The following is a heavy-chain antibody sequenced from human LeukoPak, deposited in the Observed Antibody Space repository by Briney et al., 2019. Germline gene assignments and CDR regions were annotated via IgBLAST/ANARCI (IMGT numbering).Heavy chain of an antibody. CDR3: AKGGGYDFWSGLARNYYYMDV. V-gene: IGHV3-64*01. Sequence: PGGSLSLSCAASGFTFSSYAMRWARQAAGRGLEYVSAISSIGGSTYYANSVKGRFTISRDNSKNTLYLQMGSLRAEDMAVYYCAKGGGYDFWSGLARNYYYMDVWGKGTTVTVSS. J-gene: IGHJ6*03. CDR1: GFTFSSYA. D-gene: IGHD3-3*01. CDR2: ISSIGGST.